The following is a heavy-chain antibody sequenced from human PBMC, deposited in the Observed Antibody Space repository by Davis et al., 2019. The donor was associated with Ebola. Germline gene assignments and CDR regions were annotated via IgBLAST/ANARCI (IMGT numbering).Heavy chain of an antibody. CDR1: VITFSCYA. J-gene: IGHJ4*02. D-gene: IGHD3-9*01. Sequence: ESLNISCTASVITFSCYAMTWLRQAPRKGLELVSAISGSGGSTYYPDSVKGRFTNSRDNSKKTLYLQMNSLKAEDTAVYYCAKGGYFDSLDIDSWGQGTLVTVSS. CDR3: AKGGYFDSLDIDS. CDR2: ISGSGGST. V-gene: IGHV3-23*01.